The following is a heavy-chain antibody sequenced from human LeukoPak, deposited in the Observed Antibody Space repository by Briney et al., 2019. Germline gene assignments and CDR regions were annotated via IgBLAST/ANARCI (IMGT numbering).Heavy chain of an antibody. CDR3: AKNGDYSGWRLTFES. CDR1: GFTISGHA. CDR2: ISGWGRDT. D-gene: IGHD6-19*01. V-gene: IGHV3-23*01. Sequence: GGSLRLSCVASGFTISGHAMSWVRQAPGKGLEWVSGISGWGRDTFYTDSVKGRFIISRDNSKNTLYLQMNSLRAEDTAVYYCAKNGDYSGWRLTFESWGQGTPVTVSS. J-gene: IGHJ4*02.